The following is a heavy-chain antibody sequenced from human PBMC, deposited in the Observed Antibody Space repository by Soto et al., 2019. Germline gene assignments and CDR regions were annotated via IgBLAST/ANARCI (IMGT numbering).Heavy chain of an antibody. CDR3: AKDLGHSYGSAAGSY. CDR1: EGTSIDHA. V-gene: IGHV3-23*01. D-gene: IGHD3-10*01. CDR2: ISGSGGST. J-gene: IGHJ4*02. Sequence: RVSYGAAEGTSIDHAGSWILQEPRKGLEWVSAISGSGGSTYYADSVKGRFTISRDNSKNTLYLQMNSLRAEDTAVYYCAKDLGHSYGSAAGSYCGQRTLGTGSS.